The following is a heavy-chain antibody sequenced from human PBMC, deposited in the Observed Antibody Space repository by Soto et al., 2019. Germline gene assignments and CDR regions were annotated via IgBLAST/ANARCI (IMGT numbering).Heavy chain of an antibody. J-gene: IGHJ6*01. V-gene: IGHV5-51*01. D-gene: IGHD3-10*01. CDR3: ATHPRFVEGKYGMDV. CDR2: IYPGDSDT. Sequence: GESLKISCKGSGYSFTSYWIGWVRQMPGKGLEWMGIIYPGDSDTRYSPSFQGQVTISADKSISTAYLQWSSLKASDTAMYYCATHPRFVEGKYGMDVWEQGTTVTVSS. CDR1: GYSFTSYW.